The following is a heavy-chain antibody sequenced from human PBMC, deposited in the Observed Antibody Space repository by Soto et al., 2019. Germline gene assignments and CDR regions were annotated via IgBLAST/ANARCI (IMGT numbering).Heavy chain of an antibody. J-gene: IGHJ3*02. D-gene: IGHD6-13*01. V-gene: IGHV5-51*03. CDR3: ARLNRGAAAAIAAFDI. CDR2: IYPGDSDT. Sequence: EVQLVQSGAEVKKPGESLNISCKGSGYSFTTYWIGWVRQMPGKGLEWMGIIYPGDSDTRYSSSFQGQVTISADKSISTAYLQWSSLKASDTAIYHCARLNRGAAAAIAAFDIWGQGTMVTVSS. CDR1: GYSFTTYW.